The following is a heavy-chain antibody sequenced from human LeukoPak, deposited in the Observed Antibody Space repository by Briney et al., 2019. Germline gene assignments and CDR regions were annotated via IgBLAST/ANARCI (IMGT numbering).Heavy chain of an antibody. D-gene: IGHD3-10*01. Sequence: GGSLRLSCAASGFTFSSYSMNWVRQAPGKGLEWVSAISGSGGSTYYADSVKGRFTISRDNSKNTLYLQMNSLRAEDTAVYYCAKGPPYYYGSGSYYWPADYWGQGTLVTVSS. V-gene: IGHV3-23*01. J-gene: IGHJ4*02. CDR2: ISGSGGST. CDR3: AKGPPYYYGSGSYYWPADY. CDR1: GFTFSSYS.